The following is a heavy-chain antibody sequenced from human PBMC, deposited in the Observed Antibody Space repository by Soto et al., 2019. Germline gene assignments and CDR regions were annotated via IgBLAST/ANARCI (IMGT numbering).Heavy chain of an antibody. D-gene: IGHD1-7*01. CDR3: ARGLWPGTTRLLGYYYYGMDV. Sequence: PGGSLRLSCAASGFTFSSYAMHWVRQAPGKGLEWVAVISYDGSNKYYADSVKGRFTISRDNSKNTLYLQMNSLRAEDTAVYYCARGLWPGTTRLLGYYYYGMDVWGQGTTVTVSS. J-gene: IGHJ6*02. CDR1: GFTFSSYA. V-gene: IGHV3-30-3*01. CDR2: ISYDGSNK.